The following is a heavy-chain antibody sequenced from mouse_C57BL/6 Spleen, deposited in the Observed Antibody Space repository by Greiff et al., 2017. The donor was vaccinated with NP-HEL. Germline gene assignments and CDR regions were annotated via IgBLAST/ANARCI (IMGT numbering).Heavy chain of an antibody. J-gene: IGHJ4*01. CDR2: INPSTGGT. D-gene: IGHD3-2*02. CDR1: GYSFTGYY. Sequence: EVQLQQSGPELVKPGASVKISCKASGYSFTGYYMNWVKQSPEKSLEWIGEINPSTGGTTYNQKFKDKATLTVDKSSSTAYMQLKSLTSEDSAVYYCAIGGQLSGYAMDYWGQGTSVTVSS. V-gene: IGHV1-42*01. CDR3: AIGGQLSGYAMDY.